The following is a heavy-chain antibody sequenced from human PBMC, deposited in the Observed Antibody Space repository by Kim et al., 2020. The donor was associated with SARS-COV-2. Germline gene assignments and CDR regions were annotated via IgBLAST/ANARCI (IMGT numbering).Heavy chain of an antibody. CDR3: ARDRPSIFGVVIDYYYYGMDV. J-gene: IGHJ6*02. V-gene: IGHV7-4-1*02. CDR1: GYTFTSYA. CDR2: INTNTGNP. Sequence: ASVKVSCKASGYTFTSYAMNWVRQAPGEGLEWMGWINTNTGNPTYAQGFTGRFVFSLDTSVSTAYLQISSLKAEDTAVYYCARDRPSIFGVVIDYYYYGMDVWGQGTTVTVSS. D-gene: IGHD3-3*01.